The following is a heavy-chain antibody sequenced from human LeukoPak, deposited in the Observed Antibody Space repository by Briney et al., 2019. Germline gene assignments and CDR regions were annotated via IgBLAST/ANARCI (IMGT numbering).Heavy chain of an antibody. D-gene: IGHD3-10*01. CDR3: ASPPPAGLLALHFAD. V-gene: IGHV1-69*01. CDR2: TIPIFGTP. J-gene: IGHJ4*02. Sequence: SVKVSCKASGGTFSRREINWVRQSPGQGLEWMGGTIPIFGTPKYAQKFQGRATITADESTGIVYMELSSQRHEDTAVYYCASPPPAGLLALHFADWGQGTLVTVSS. CDR1: GGTFSRRE.